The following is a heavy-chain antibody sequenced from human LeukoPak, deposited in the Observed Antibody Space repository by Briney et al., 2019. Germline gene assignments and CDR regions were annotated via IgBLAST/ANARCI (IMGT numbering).Heavy chain of an antibody. Sequence: GESLKISCEVSGHRFTNHWIGWVRQMPGKGLEWMGIINLGDSDTKYSPSFQGQVTIPLDKSISTAYLQWRSLKASDTAMYYCARRPYSGSPNWFDPWGQGTLVTVSS. D-gene: IGHD1-26*01. CDR2: INLGDSDT. J-gene: IGHJ5*02. CDR1: GHRFTNHW. CDR3: ARRPYSGSPNWFDP. V-gene: IGHV5-51*01.